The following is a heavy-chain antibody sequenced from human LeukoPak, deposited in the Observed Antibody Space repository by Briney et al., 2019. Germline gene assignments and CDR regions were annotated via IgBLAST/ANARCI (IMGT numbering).Heavy chain of an antibody. CDR3: ARAGRLQYGDYVAFDY. V-gene: IGHV3-11*01. CDR1: GFTFSSYA. CDR2: ISISGTTI. D-gene: IGHD4-17*01. J-gene: IGHJ4*02. Sequence: GGSLRLSCAASGFTFSSYAMSWIRQAPGKGLDWVSYISISGTTINYADSVKGRFAFSRDNAKNSLYLQMNSLRAEDTAVYYCARAGRLQYGDYVAFDYWGQGTLVTVSS.